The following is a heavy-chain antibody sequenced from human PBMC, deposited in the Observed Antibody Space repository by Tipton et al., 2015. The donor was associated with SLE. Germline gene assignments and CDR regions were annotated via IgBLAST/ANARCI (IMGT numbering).Heavy chain of an antibody. J-gene: IGHJ4*02. CDR3: ARGSTYYDFWSDYSYFDY. Sequence: SLRLSCAASGFTFSSYAMHWVRQAPGKGLEWVAVIWYDGSNKYYADSVKGRFTISRDNSKNTLYLQMNSLRVEDTAVYYCARGSTYYDFWSDYSYFDYWGQGTLVTVSS. V-gene: IGHV3-33*08. CDR1: GFTFSSYA. D-gene: IGHD3-3*01. CDR2: IWYDGSNK.